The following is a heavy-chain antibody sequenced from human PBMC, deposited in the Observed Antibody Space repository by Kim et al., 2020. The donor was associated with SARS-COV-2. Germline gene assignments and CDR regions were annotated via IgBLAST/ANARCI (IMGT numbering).Heavy chain of an antibody. CDR1: GFTFDDYA. Sequence: GGSLRLSCAASGFTFDDYAMHWVRQAPGKGLEWVSGISWNSGSIGYADSVKGRFTISRDNAKNSLYLQMNSLRAEDTALYYCALGEMATIIYWGQGTLV. CDR3: ALGEMATIIY. D-gene: IGHD5-12*01. CDR2: ISWNSGSI. V-gene: IGHV3-9*01. J-gene: IGHJ4*02.